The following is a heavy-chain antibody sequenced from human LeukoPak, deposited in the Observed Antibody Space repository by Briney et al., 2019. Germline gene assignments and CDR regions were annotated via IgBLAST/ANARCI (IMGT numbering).Heavy chain of an antibody. CDR1: GYSISSGYY. Sequence: SETLSLTCTVSGYSISSGYYWGWIRQPPGKGLEWIGNIYHSGSIYYNPSLKSRVTISVDKSKNQFSLKLSSVTAADTAVYYCASNRGSGYDYWGQGTLVTVSS. D-gene: IGHD6-19*01. CDR2: IYHSGSI. V-gene: IGHV4-38-2*02. J-gene: IGHJ4*02. CDR3: ASNRGSGYDY.